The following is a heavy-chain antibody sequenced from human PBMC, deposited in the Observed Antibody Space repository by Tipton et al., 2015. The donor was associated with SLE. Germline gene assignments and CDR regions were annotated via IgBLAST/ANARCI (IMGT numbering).Heavy chain of an antibody. CDR3: ARGPQIMGGSSGGWFDP. CDR2: ISSSSSYT. V-gene: IGHV3-11*06. CDR1: EFIFSDYS. Sequence: GSLRLSCAASEFIFSDYSMSWIRQAPGKGLEWVSYISSSSSYTNYADSVKGRFTISRDNAKNSLYLQMNSLRAEDTAVCYCARGPQIMGGSSGGWFDPWGQGTLVTVSS. J-gene: IGHJ5*02. D-gene: IGHD1-26*01.